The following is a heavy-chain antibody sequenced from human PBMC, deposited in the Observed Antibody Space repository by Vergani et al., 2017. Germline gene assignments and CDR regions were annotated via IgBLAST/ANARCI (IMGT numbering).Heavy chain of an antibody. CDR1: GFTFSSYG. CDR2: IWYDGSNK. Sequence: QVQLVESGGGVVQPGRSLRLSCAASGFTFSSYGMHWVRQAPGXGLEWVAVIWYDGSNKYYADSVKGRFTISRDNSKNTLYLQMNSLRAEDTAVYYCARDLGSGWYGTAYYYYYGMDVWGQGTTVTVSS. J-gene: IGHJ6*02. D-gene: IGHD6-19*01. V-gene: IGHV3-33*01. CDR3: ARDLGSGWYGTAYYYYYGMDV.